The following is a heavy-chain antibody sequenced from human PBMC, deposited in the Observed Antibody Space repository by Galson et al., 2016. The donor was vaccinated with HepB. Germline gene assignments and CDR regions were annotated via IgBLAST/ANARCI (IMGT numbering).Heavy chain of an antibody. CDR3: ARDMAGYSYGFGFDY. CDR2: TSSGSSYI. Sequence: SLRLSCAASGFTFRSYAMNWVRQAPGKGLEWVSSTSSGSSYIYYADSVKGRITISRDNAKNSLYLQMNRLKAEDTAVYFCARDMAGYSYGFGFDYWGQGTLVTVSS. J-gene: IGHJ4*02. D-gene: IGHD5-18*01. CDR1: GFTFRSYA. V-gene: IGHV3-21*06.